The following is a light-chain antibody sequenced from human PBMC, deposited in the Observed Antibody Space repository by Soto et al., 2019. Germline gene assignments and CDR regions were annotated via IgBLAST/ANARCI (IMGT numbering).Light chain of an antibody. J-gene: IGKJ5*01. Sequence: DIQMTQSPSSLSASVGDRVTITCQASQDVSNYLNWYQQKPGKAPKLLIYDASNLETGVPSRFSGSGSGTDSTSTISSLQPEDIATYYCQQYDNHPPIIFGQGTRLEIK. V-gene: IGKV1-33*01. CDR1: QDVSNY. CDR3: QQYDNHPPII. CDR2: DAS.